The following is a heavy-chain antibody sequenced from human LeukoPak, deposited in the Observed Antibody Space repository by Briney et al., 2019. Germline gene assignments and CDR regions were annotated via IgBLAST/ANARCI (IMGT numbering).Heavy chain of an antibody. V-gene: IGHV4-34*01. CDR3: ARKGRYCSSTSCYPYFDY. J-gene: IGHJ4*02. CDR2: INHSGST. D-gene: IGHD2-2*01. Sequence: SETLSLTCAVYGGSFSGYYWSWIRQPPGKGLEWIGEINHSGSTNYHPSLKSRVTISVDTSKNQFSLKLSSVTAADTAVYYCARKGRYCSSTSCYPYFDYWGQGTLVTVSS. CDR1: GGSFSGYY.